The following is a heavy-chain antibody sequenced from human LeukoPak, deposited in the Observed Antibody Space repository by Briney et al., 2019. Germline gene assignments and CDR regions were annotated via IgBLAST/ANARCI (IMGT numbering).Heavy chain of an antibody. CDR2: INPNSGGT. CDR1: GYTFTGYY. Sequence: ASVKVSCKASGYTFTGYYMHWVRQAPGQGLEWMGWINPNSGGTNYAQKFQGRVTMTRDTSISTAYMELSRLRSDDTAVYYCAREVVVMPYYYYGMDVWGQGTTVTVSS. J-gene: IGHJ6*02. D-gene: IGHD3-22*01. V-gene: IGHV1-2*02. CDR3: AREVVVMPYYYYGMDV.